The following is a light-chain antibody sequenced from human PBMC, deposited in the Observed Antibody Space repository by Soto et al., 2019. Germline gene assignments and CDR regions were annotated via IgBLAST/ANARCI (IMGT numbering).Light chain of an antibody. CDR3: QQYGSSPIT. J-gene: IGKJ5*01. Sequence: IVMTQSPATLAVSPGDTATLSCRASQSVSSNLAWYQQKPGQAPRLLINGASTRATGIPDRFSGSGSGTDFTLTISRLEPEDFAVYYCQQYGSSPITFGQGTRLEIK. CDR2: GAS. CDR1: QSVSSN. V-gene: IGKV3-20*01.